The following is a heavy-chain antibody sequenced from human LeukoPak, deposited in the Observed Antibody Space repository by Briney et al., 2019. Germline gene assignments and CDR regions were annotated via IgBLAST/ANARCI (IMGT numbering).Heavy chain of an antibody. CDR1: GYTFTGYY. Sequence: ASVKVSCKASGYTFTGYYMHWVRQAPGQGLEWMGWINPNSGNTGYAQKFQGRVTITRNTSISTAYMELSSLRSEDTAVYYCARGRLGSAYYDFWSGYSDSNWFDPWGQGTLVTVSS. CDR3: ARGRLGSAYYDFWSGYSDSNWFDP. V-gene: IGHV1-8*03. J-gene: IGHJ5*02. CDR2: INPNSGNT. D-gene: IGHD3-3*01.